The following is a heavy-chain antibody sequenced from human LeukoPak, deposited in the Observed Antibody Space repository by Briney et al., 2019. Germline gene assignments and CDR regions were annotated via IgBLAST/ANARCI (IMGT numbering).Heavy chain of an antibody. CDR1: GGSLTYHY. Sequence: PSETLSLTCTVSGGSLTYHYWNWMRQSPGRGLEWIGYTYYSGSAYYNPSLKSRVTISVDTSKNQVYLKPDSVTAADTAAYYCARDSLGSSWNGMDVWGQGTTVTVSS. V-gene: IGHV4-59*11. CDR3: ARDSLGSSWNGMDV. D-gene: IGHD6-13*01. CDR2: TYYSGSA. J-gene: IGHJ6*02.